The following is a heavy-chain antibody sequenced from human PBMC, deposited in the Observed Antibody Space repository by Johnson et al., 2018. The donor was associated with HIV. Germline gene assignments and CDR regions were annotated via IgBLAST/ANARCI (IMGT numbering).Heavy chain of an antibody. V-gene: IGHV3-20*04. Sequence: MQLVESGGGVVRPGGSLRLSCAASGFTFADYGMSWVRQAPGQGLAWVSGINWNGGSTGYADSVKGRFTISSDNSKHTLYLQMNSLRAEDTAVYYCAGAPTYYNFWSGTSGAFDIWGQGTMVTVSS. D-gene: IGHD3-3*01. CDR3: AGAPTYYNFWSGTSGAFDI. J-gene: IGHJ3*02. CDR2: INWNGGST. CDR1: GFTFADYG.